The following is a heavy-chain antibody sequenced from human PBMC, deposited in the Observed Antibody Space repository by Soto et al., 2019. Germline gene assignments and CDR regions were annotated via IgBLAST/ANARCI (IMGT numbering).Heavy chain of an antibody. CDR1: GFTFSSYG. Sequence: QVQLVESGGGVVQPGRSLRLSCAASGFTFSSYGMHWVRQAPGKGLEWVAVIWYDGSNKYYADSVKGRFTISRDNSKNTLYLQMNSLRAEDTAVYYCARGSRSSSSWYHRAFDIWGQGTMVTVSS. CDR2: IWYDGSNK. CDR3: ARGSRSSSSWYHRAFDI. V-gene: IGHV3-33*01. J-gene: IGHJ3*02. D-gene: IGHD6-13*01.